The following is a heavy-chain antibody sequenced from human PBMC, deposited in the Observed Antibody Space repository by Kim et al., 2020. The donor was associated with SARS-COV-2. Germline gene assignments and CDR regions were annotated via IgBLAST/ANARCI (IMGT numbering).Heavy chain of an antibody. Sequence: SETLSLTCAVYGGSFSGYYWSWIRQPPGKGLEWIGEINHSGSTNYNPSLKSRVTISVDTSKNQFSLKLSSVTAADTAAYYCAIIPRPNYYDSSGYYYRWGQGTLVTVSS. D-gene: IGHD3-22*01. CDR1: GGSFSGYY. CDR3: AIIPRPNYYDSSGYYYR. CDR2: INHSGST. J-gene: IGHJ4*02. V-gene: IGHV4-34*01.